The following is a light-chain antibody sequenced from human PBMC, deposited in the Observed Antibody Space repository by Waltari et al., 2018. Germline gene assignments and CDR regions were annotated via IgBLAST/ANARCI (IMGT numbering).Light chain of an antibody. Sequence: QLVLTQSPSASASLGASVKLTCTLSSGHSSNVIAWHQQQPEKGPRFLMKVNSDGSHSKGDEVPDRFSGCSSGAERYLTISSLQSEDGADYYCQTGGHGTWVFGGGTKLTVL. CDR2: VNSDGSH. J-gene: IGLJ3*02. CDR3: QTGGHGTWV. CDR1: SGHSSNV. V-gene: IGLV4-69*02.